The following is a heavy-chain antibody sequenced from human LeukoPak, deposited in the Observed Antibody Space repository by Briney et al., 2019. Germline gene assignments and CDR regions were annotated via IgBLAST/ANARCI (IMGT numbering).Heavy chain of an antibody. CDR2: IYYSGST. J-gene: IGHJ4*02. CDR1: GGSISSSSYY. D-gene: IGHD3-9*01. V-gene: IGHV4-39*07. CDR3: ARGQATIFWAGPRYYFDY. Sequence: SETLSLTCTVSGGSISSSSYYWGWIRQPPGKGLEWIGSIYYSGSTYYNPSLKSRVTISVDTSKNQFSLKLSSVTAADTAVYYCARGQATIFWAGPRYYFDYWGQGTLVTVSS.